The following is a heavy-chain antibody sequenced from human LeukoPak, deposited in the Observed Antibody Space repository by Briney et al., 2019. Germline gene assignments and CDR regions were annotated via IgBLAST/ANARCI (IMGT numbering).Heavy chain of an antibody. Sequence: GGSLRLSCAAAGFTFSSYSMNWVRQAPGKGLEWVSYISSSGSTIYYADSVKGRFTISRDNAKNSLYLQMNSLRAEDTAVYYCARDQYYGSGSYYTDYWGQGTLVTVSS. J-gene: IGHJ4*02. CDR2: ISSSGSTI. D-gene: IGHD3-10*01. CDR3: ARDQYYGSGSYYTDY. V-gene: IGHV3-48*04. CDR1: GFTFSSYS.